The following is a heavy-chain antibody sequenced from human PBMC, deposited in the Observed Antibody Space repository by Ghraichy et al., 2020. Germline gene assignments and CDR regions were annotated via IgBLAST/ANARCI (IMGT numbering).Heavy chain of an antibody. D-gene: IGHD3-22*01. J-gene: IGHJ4*02. CDR2: IGTAGDT. V-gene: IGHV3-13*01. CDR3: AREGLGGDYFDY. Sequence: GGSLRLSCAASGFTFSSYDMHWVRQATGKGLEWVSAIGTAGDTYYPGSVKGRFTISRENAKNSLYLQMNSLRAGDTAVYYCAREGLGGDYFDYWGQGTLVTVSS. CDR1: GFTFSSYD.